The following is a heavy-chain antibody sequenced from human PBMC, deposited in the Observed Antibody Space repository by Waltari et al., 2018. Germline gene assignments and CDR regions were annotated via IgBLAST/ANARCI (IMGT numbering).Heavy chain of an antibody. CDR2: ISGSGGRT. V-gene: IGHV3-23*04. CDR1: GFTFSSYA. D-gene: IGHD2-15*01. Sequence: EVQLVESGGGLVQPGGSLRLSCAASGFTFSSYAMSWVRQAPGKGLEWVSAISGSGGRTEYADSVKGRLTISRDNSKNTLYLQMNSLRAEDTAVYYCAKGDIVVVVAASTHPFDYWGQGTLVTVSS. J-gene: IGHJ4*02. CDR3: AKGDIVVVVAASTHPFDY.